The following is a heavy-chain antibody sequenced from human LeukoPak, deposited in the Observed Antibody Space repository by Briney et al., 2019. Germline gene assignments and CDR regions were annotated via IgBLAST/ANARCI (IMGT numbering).Heavy chain of an antibody. V-gene: IGHV1-18*01. Sequence: GASVTVSFKSSVYTFTIYGISWVRQAPGQGLEWMGWISAYNGNTNYAQKLQGRVTMTTDTSTSTAYMELRSLRSDDTAVYYCARGGAVGPAEFDYWGQGTLVTVSS. CDR2: ISAYNGNT. CDR3: ARGGAVGPAEFDY. D-gene: IGHD2-2*01. J-gene: IGHJ4*02. CDR1: VYTFTIYG.